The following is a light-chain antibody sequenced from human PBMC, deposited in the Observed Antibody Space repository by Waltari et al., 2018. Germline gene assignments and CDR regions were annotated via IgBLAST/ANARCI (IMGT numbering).Light chain of an antibody. V-gene: IGLV2-14*03. CDR2: DVN. CDR3: SAYISSSTLEL. CDR1: SSDVGGYNY. Sequence: QSALTQPAYVSGSPGQSITISCTGTSSDVGGYNYVSWYQQHPGKAPKLMIFDVNNRPSGVSNRFSGSKSGNTASLTISGLQAEDEADYYCSAYISSSTLELFGGGTRLTVL. J-gene: IGLJ2*01.